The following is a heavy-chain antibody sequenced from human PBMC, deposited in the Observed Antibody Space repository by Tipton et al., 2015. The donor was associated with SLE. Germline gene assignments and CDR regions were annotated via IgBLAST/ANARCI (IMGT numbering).Heavy chain of an antibody. CDR1: GFTFSNYW. CDR3: TRDSAASGPNWFDP. CDR2: LQSDGSSV. V-gene: IGHV3-74*01. J-gene: IGHJ5*02. Sequence: SLRLSCVASGFTFSNYWMHWVRQAPGKGLVWVSRLQSDGSSVSYADFVQGRFTISRDNAKNTLYLQMSGLRVEDTALYYCTRDSAASGPNWFDPWGQGTQVTVSS. D-gene: IGHD6-13*01.